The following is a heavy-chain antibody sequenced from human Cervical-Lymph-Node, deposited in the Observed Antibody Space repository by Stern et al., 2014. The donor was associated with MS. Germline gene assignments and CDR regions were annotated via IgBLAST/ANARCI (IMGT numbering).Heavy chain of an antibody. D-gene: IGHD2-15*01. CDR2: IYSDGSNK. Sequence: VQLVESGGGVVQPGRSLRLSCAASRFSFNSYAMHWVRQAPGKGLEWVAIIYSDGSNKHYAESVQGRFTISRDNSKNTLYLQMNSLRPEDTSVYYCARDEEYKLLHYFDYWGQGTLVTVSS. CDR1: RFSFNSYA. V-gene: IGHV3-30*04. CDR3: ARDEEYKLLHYFDY. J-gene: IGHJ4*02.